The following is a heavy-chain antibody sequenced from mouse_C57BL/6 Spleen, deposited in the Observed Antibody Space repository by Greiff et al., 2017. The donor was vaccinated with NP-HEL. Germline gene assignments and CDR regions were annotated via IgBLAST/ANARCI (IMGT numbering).Heavy chain of an antibody. D-gene: IGHD1-1*01. CDR2: IDPSDSET. CDR3: ARGEFITTVVASCDY. Sequence: VQLQQPGAELVRPGSSVKLSCKASGYTFTSYWMHWVKQRPIQGLDWIGNIDPSDSETHYNQKFKDKATLTVDKSSSTAYMQLSSLTSEDSAVYDCARGEFITTVVASCDYWGQGTTLTVSS. J-gene: IGHJ2*01. CDR1: GYTFTSYW. V-gene: IGHV1-52*01.